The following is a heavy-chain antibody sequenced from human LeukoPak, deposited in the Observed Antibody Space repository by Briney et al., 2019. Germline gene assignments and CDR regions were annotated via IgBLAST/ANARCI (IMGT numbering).Heavy chain of an antibody. Sequence: PSETLSLTCTVSGYSISTGYYWGWIRQPPVQGLEWIGSVYLGRPTYYNPSLKSRVTMSMDTSKNQFSLKLSSVTAADTAVYYCAREGGSSSSEVYWGQGTLVTVSS. CDR1: GYSISTGYY. J-gene: IGHJ4*02. CDR2: VYLGRPT. V-gene: IGHV4-38-2*02. D-gene: IGHD6-6*01. CDR3: AREGGSSSSEVY.